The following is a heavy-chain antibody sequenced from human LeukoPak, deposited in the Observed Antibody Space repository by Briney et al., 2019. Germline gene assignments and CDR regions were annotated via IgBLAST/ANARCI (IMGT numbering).Heavy chain of an antibody. D-gene: IGHD4-23*01. CDR1: GFXFSSYA. CDR2: ISYDGSNK. CDR3: ARELGGKGY. V-gene: IGHV3-30-3*01. J-gene: IGHJ4*02. Sequence: PGGSLRLSCAASGFXFSSYAIHWVRQAPGKGLEWVAVISYDGSNKYYADSVKGRFTISRDNSKNTLYLQMNSLRAEDTAVYYCARELGGKGYWGQGTLVTVSS.